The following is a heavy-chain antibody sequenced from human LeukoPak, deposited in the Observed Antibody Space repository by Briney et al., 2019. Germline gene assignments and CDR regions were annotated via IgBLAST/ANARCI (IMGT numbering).Heavy chain of an antibody. V-gene: IGHV3-30-3*01. CDR2: ISFDGSNK. CDR3: AREAGSY. CDR1: GFTFSSYS. J-gene: IGHJ4*02. D-gene: IGHD1-26*01. Sequence: GRSLRLSCAASGFTFSSYSMHWVRQAPGKGLEWVALISFDGSNKYYADSVKGRFTISRDNSKNTLNLQMNSLRADDTAVYYCAREAGSYWGQGTLVTVSS.